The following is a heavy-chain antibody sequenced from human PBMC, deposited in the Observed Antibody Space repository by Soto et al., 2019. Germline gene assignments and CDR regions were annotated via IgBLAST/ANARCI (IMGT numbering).Heavy chain of an antibody. CDR1: GYDFTAYD. V-gene: IGHV1-8*02. Sequence: ASVKVSCKASGYDFTAYDINWVRQASGQGLEWMGWMNPINGAAGSARRFQGRVSMTRNTATGTAYLELTSLRSDDTAVYYCGRGPSPRAPAGGTPYYYTMDVWGQATTVTGSS. CDR3: GRGPSPRAPAGGTPYYYTMDV. CDR2: MNPINGAA. J-gene: IGHJ6*02. D-gene: IGHD6-13*01.